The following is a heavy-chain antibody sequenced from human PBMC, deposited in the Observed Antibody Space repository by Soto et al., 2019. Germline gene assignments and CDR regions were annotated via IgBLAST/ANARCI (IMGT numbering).Heavy chain of an antibody. Sequence: GGSLRLSCAASGFTFNSYAMSWVRQAPGKGLEWVSDVNISGGGTYYADSVKGRFTISRDNSKNTLYLQMNSLRAEDTAVYYCGRLTQYYYVSGTYYVDYWGQGTLVTVSS. D-gene: IGHD3-10*01. CDR2: VNISGGGT. J-gene: IGHJ4*02. V-gene: IGHV3-23*01. CDR1: GFTFNSYA. CDR3: GRLTQYYYVSGTYYVDY.